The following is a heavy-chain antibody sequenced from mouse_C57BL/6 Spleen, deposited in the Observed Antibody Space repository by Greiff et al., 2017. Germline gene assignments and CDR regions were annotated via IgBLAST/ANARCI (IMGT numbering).Heavy chain of an antibody. CDR3: ASGGYYGSSFYYFDY. V-gene: IGHV1-64*01. CDR1: GYTFTSYW. Sequence: VQLQQPGAELVKPGASVKLSCKASGYTFTSYWMPWVKTRPGPGLVWIGLILPNSGSTNYNEKFKSKATLTVDKSSSTAYMQLSSLTSEDSAVYYCASGGYYGSSFYYFDYWGQGTTLTVSS. CDR2: ILPNSGST. D-gene: IGHD1-1*01. J-gene: IGHJ2*01.